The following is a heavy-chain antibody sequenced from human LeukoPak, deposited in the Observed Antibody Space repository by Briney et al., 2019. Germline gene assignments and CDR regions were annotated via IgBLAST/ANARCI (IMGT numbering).Heavy chain of an antibody. D-gene: IGHD3-10*01. CDR1: GFTFSDSS. V-gene: IGHV3-48*04. CDR2: ISSRSSTI. J-gene: IGHJ4*02. Sequence: GGSLRLSCAASGFTFSDSSMNWVRQAPGKGLEWVSYISSRSSTIYYADSVKGRFTISRDNAKNSLYLQMNSLRAEDTAVYYCASEYHGSGIDYWGQGTLVTVSS. CDR3: ASEYHGSGIDY.